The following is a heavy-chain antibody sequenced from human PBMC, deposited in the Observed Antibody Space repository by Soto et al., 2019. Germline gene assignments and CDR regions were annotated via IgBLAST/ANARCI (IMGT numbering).Heavy chain of an antibody. Sequence: ASVKVSCKASGYTFTRYGISWVRQAPGQGLEWMGWISAYNGNTNYAQKVQGRVTMTTDTSTSTAYMDLRSLRSDDTAVYYCARVGSTSSRDYYYYGMDVWGQGTTVTVSS. CDR2: ISAYNGNT. V-gene: IGHV1-18*01. J-gene: IGHJ6*02. CDR3: ARVGSTSSRDYYYYGMDV. D-gene: IGHD6-6*01. CDR1: GYTFTRYG.